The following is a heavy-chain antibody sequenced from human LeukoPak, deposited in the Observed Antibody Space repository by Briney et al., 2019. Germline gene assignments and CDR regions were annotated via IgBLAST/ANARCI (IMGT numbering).Heavy chain of an antibody. J-gene: IGHJ4*02. V-gene: IGHV3-30*02. CDR1: GFTFSSYG. Sequence: PGGSLRLSCAASGFTFSSYGMHWVRQAPGKGLEWVAFIRYDGSNKYYADSVKGRFTISRDNSKNTLYLQMNSLRAEDTAVYYCAKDPRHYGSGSSIDYWGQGTLVTVSS. CDR2: IRYDGSNK. D-gene: IGHD3-10*01. CDR3: AKDPRHYGSGSSIDY.